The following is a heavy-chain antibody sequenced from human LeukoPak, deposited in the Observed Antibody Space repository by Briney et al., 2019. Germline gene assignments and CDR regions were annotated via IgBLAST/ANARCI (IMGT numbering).Heavy chain of an antibody. D-gene: IGHD2-15*01. CDR1: GFTFSSYS. CDR2: ISSSSSYI. Sequence: GGSLRLSCAASGFTFSSYSMNWVRQAPGKGLEWVSSISSSSSYIYYADSVKGRFTISRDNAKNSLYLQMNSLRAEDTAVYYCARFYCSGGSCYERNYWGQGTLVTVSS. V-gene: IGHV3-21*01. J-gene: IGHJ4*02. CDR3: ARFYCSGGSCYERNY.